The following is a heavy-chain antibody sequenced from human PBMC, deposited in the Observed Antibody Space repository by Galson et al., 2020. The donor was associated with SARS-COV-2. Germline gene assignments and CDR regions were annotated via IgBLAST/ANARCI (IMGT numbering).Heavy chain of an antibody. CDR2: ISYDGSNK. CDR1: GFTFSSYA. D-gene: IGHD1-26*01. J-gene: IGHJ3*02. Sequence: GSLRLSCAASGFTFSSYAMHWVRQAPGKGLEWVAVISYDGSNKYYADPVKGRFTISRDNSKNTLYLQMNSLRAEDTAVYYCARPRSGSYYFSAFDIWGQGTMVTVSS. V-gene: IGHV3-30*04. CDR3: ARPRSGSYYFSAFDI.